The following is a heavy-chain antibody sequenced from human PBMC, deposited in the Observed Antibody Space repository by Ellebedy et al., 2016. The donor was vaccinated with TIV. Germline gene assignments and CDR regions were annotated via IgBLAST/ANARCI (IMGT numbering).Heavy chain of an antibody. V-gene: IGHV3-30*19. J-gene: IGHJ3*02. CDR3: VRDAVAAAGNVGDAFDI. CDR1: GFTFSSYG. Sequence: GGSLRLSCAASGFTFSSYGMHRVRQAPGKGLEWVAVVSYDGSNKYYADSVKGRFTISRDNSKKTLYLQMNSLRAEDTAVYYCVRDAVAAAGNVGDAFDIWGQGTMVTVSS. CDR2: VSYDGSNK. D-gene: IGHD6-13*01.